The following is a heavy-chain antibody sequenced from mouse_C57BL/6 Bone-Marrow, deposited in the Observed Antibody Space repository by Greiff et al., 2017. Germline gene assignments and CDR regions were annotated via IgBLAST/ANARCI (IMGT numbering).Heavy chain of an antibody. CDR2: INPSNGGT. D-gene: IGHD1-1*01. CDR1: GYTFTSYW. CDR3: ARASYYGSWYWYFDV. Sequence: QVQLKQPGTELVKPGASVKLSCKASGYTFTSYWMHWVKQRPGQGLEWIGNINPSNGGTNYNEKFKSKATLTVDKSSSTAYMQLSSLTSEDSAVYYCARASYYGSWYWYFDVWGTGTTVTVSS. V-gene: IGHV1-53*01. J-gene: IGHJ1*03.